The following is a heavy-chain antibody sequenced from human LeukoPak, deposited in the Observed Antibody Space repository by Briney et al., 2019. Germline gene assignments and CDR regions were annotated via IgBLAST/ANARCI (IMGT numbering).Heavy chain of an antibody. CDR3: ARSHDGIPWFDP. Sequence: GGSLRLSCAASGFSFRSYGMHWVRQPPGKGLEWVAVISYDGSEKYYADSVKGRFTISRDSSKNTLYLQMNSLRGEDTAVYYCARSHDGIPWFDPWGQGTLVTVSS. J-gene: IGHJ5*02. V-gene: IGHV3-30*03. D-gene: IGHD4-23*01. CDR1: GFSFRSYG. CDR2: ISYDGSEK.